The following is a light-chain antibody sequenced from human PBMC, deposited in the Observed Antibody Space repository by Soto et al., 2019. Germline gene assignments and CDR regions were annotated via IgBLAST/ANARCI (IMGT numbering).Light chain of an antibody. CDR3: YSYAGSFTWV. CDR1: SNDVGGYNF. Sequence: QSALTQPRSVSGSPGQSVTISRTGTSNDVGGYNFVSWYQQHPGKAPKLMISEVTNRPSGVSSRFSGSKSGNTASLTISGLQADDEGDYYCYSYAGSFTWVFGGGTKVTVL. V-gene: IGLV2-11*01. CDR2: EVT. J-gene: IGLJ3*02.